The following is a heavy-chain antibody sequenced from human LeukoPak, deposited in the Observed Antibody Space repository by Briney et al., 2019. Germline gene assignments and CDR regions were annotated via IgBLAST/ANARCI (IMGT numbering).Heavy chain of an antibody. CDR2: ISSSGST. CDR3: ASSEWELRGMAIDY. D-gene: IGHD1-26*01. Sequence: PSETLSLTCTVSGDSISSGDYYWSWIRQPAGKGLEWIGRISSSGSTNYNPSLKSRVTISLDTSKNQFSLKVTSVTAADTAVYYCASSEWELRGMAIDYWGQGTLVTVSS. J-gene: IGHJ4*02. CDR1: GDSISSGDYY. V-gene: IGHV4-61*02.